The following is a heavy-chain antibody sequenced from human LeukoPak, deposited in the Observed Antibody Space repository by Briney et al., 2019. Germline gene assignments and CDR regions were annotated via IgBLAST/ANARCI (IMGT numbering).Heavy chain of an antibody. CDR3: ARGPLKTYYYDSSGSKTEYFQH. D-gene: IGHD3-22*01. CDR2: ISSSSSTI. Sequence: PGGSLRLSCAASGFTFSSYSMNWVRQAPGKGLEWVSYISSSSSTIYYADSVKGRFTISRDNAKNSLYLQMNSLRAEDTAVYYCARGPLKTYYYDSSGSKTEYFQHWGQGTLVTVTS. J-gene: IGHJ1*01. CDR1: GFTFSSYS. V-gene: IGHV3-48*01.